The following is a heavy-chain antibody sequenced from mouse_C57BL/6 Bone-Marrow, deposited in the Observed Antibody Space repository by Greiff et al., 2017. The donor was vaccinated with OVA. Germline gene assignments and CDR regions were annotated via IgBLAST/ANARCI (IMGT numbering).Heavy chain of an antibody. J-gene: IGHJ4*01. D-gene: IGHD1-1*01. V-gene: IGHV10-1*01. CDR2: IRSKSNNYAT. CDR3: VRRRHYGSSYGYYAMDY. Sequence: EVKVVESGGGLVQPKGSLKLSCAASGFSFNTYAMNWVRQAPGKGLEWVARIRSKSNNYATYYADSVKDRFTISRDDSESMLYLQMNNLKTEDTAMYYCVRRRHYGSSYGYYAMDYWGQGTSVTVSS. CDR1: GFSFNTYA.